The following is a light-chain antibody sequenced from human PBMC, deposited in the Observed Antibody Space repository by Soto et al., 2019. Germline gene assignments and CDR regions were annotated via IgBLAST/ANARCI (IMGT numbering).Light chain of an antibody. J-gene: IGKJ1*01. Sequence: DIQMTQSPYTLSASVGDRVTSTCRASQSISSWLAWYQQKPGKAPKLLIYDASSLESGVPSRFSGSGSGTEFTLTISSLQPDDFATYYCQQYNSYWTFGQGTKVDI. CDR3: QQYNSYWT. V-gene: IGKV1-5*01. CDR2: DAS. CDR1: QSISSW.